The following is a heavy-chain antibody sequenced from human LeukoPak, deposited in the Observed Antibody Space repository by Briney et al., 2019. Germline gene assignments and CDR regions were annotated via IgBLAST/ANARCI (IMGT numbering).Heavy chain of an antibody. CDR1: GGTFNNYA. CDR2: IIPIFGSS. CDR3: ARVTHTELSTWFDP. D-gene: IGHD5-18*01. Sequence: SVKVSCKASGGTFNNYAINWVRQAPGQGLEWMGGIIPIFGSSNYAQKFQGRVTITADESTTTAYMELSSLRSEDTTVYYCARVTHTELSTWFDPWGQGTLVTVSS. V-gene: IGHV1-69*13. J-gene: IGHJ5*02.